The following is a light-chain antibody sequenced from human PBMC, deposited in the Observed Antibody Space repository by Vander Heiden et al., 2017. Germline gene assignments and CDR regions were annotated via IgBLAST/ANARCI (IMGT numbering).Light chain of an antibody. CDR3: QQSYSTPWT. J-gene: IGKJ1*01. CDR1: QSISSY. V-gene: IGKV1-39*01. Sequence: DIQMTQSPSSLSASVGDRVTITCRASQSISSYLNWYQQKPGKAPKLLIYAASSLQSGFPSSFSGSGSWTDITLTISSLQPEDFATYYCQQSYSTPWTFGQGTKVEIK. CDR2: AAS.